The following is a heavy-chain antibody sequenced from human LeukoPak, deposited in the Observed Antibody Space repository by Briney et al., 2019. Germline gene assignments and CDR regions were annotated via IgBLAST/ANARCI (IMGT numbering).Heavy chain of an antibody. CDR1: GFTFTYAW. J-gene: IGHJ4*02. CDR2: IRQDGDTK. CDR3: ARSLPYGTTWYGRSDF. D-gene: IGHD6-13*01. Sequence: GGSLRLSCSASGFTFTYAWMNWVRQAPGKGLEWVANIRQDGDTKYYVDSVKGRFTISRDNAMNSLYLQMNSLRAEDTAIYYCARSLPYGTTWYGRSDFWGQGTLVTVSS. V-gene: IGHV3-7*03.